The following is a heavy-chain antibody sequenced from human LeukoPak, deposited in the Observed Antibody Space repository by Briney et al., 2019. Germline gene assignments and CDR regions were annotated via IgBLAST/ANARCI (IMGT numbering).Heavy chain of an antibody. CDR2: TYYRSKWYN. CDR1: GDSVSSNSAA. CDR3: AQEVVYYDSSPHFGY. J-gene: IGHJ4*02. V-gene: IGHV6-1*01. D-gene: IGHD3-22*01. Sequence: SQTLSLTCAISGDSVSSNSAAWNWIRQSPSRGLEWLGRTYYRSKWYNDYAVSVKSRITINPDTSKNQFSLQLNSVTPEDTAVYYCAQEVVYYDSSPHFGYWGQGTLVTVSS.